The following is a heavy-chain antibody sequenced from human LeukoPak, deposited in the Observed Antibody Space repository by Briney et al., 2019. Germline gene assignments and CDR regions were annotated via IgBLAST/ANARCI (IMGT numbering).Heavy chain of an antibody. Sequence: PGGSLRLSCAASGFTFSSYGMSWVRQAPGKGLEWVSAISGSGGSTYYADSVKGRFTISRDNAKNSLYLQMNSLRAEDTAAYYCARELGLYNWFDPWGQGTLVTVSS. CDR3: ARELGLYNWFDP. V-gene: IGHV3-23*01. D-gene: IGHD3-22*01. CDR2: ISGSGGST. J-gene: IGHJ5*02. CDR1: GFTFSSYG.